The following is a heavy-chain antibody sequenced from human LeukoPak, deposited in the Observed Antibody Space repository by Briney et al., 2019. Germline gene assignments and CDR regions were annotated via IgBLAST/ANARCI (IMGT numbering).Heavy chain of an antibody. V-gene: IGHV3-74*01. D-gene: IGHD3-16*02. CDR1: GFTFNSYW. Sequence: GGSLRLSCAASGFTFNSYWIHWVRQAPGKGLVWVSRINTDGSRTNYADSVKGRFAISRDDAKNTVHLQMYSLGAEDSAVYYCVRGASLAYYMDVWGKGTTVTVS. CDR2: INTDGSRT. J-gene: IGHJ6*03. CDR3: VRGASLAYYMDV.